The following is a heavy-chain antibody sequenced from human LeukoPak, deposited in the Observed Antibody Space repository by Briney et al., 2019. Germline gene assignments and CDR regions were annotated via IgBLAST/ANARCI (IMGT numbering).Heavy chain of an antibody. D-gene: IGHD1-14*01. CDR1: GFTFTSYA. CDR2: ISGSGGST. V-gene: IGHV3-23*01. J-gene: IGHJ6*02. Sequence: PGGSLRLSCAASGFTFTSYAMSWVRQAPGKGPEWVSAISGSGGSTYYADSVKGRFTISRDNSKNTLYLQMNSLRAEDTAIYYCAKTGNYYYGMDVWGQGTTVTVSS. CDR3: AKTGNYYYGMDV.